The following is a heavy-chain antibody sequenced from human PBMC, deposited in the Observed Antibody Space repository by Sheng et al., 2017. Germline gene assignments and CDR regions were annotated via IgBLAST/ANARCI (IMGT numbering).Heavy chain of an antibody. CDR1: GYSISSGYY. Sequence: QVQLQESGPGLVKPSETLSLTCSVSGYSISSGYYWGCIRQPPGKGLEWIGRISNSGRTFYNPSLKSRVTISLDTSKNQFSLRLSSVTAADTAVYYCARLGVITAFDVWGQGTMVTVSS. V-gene: IGHV4-38-2*02. CDR2: ISNSGRT. CDR3: ARLGVITAFDV. D-gene: IGHD2-8*01. J-gene: IGHJ3*01.